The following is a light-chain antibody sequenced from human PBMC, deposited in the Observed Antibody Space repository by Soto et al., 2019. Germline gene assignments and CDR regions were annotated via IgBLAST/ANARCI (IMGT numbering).Light chain of an antibody. Sequence: EIVLTQSPGTLSLSPGERATLACRASQSVSYTFVAWYQQRPGQAPSLLIYGASYGAPGTPEGMSGRGAGAYFPPTISRVEPEVFGVFCCQQYGCSPTTFGEGTKVEIK. CDR2: GAS. J-gene: IGKJ1*01. CDR3: QQYGCSPTT. CDR1: QSVSYTF. V-gene: IGKV3-20*01.